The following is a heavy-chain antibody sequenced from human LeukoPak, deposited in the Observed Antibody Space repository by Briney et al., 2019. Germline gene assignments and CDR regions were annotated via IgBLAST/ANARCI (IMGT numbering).Heavy chain of an antibody. CDR2: IYYSGST. J-gene: IGHJ5*02. CDR3: ARVEGYWFDP. Sequence: SETLSLTCTVSGGSISSYYWSWIRQPPGKGLEWIGYIYYSGSTNYNPSLKSRVTISVDTSKNQFSLKLSSVTAADTAVCYCARVEGYWFDPWGQGTLVTVSS. CDR1: GGSISSYY. V-gene: IGHV4-59*01.